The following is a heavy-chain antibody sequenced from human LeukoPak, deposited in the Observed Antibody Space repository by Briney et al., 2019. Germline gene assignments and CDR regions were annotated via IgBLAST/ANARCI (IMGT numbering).Heavy chain of an antibody. D-gene: IGHD5-12*01. CDR2: IYTGGPT. CDR1: GFTVSSNY. V-gene: IGHV3-53*01. CDR3: AVAGNGPIDY. Sequence: GGSLRLSCAASGFTVSSNYMSWVRQAPGKGLEWVSVIYTGGPTYYADSVKGRFIISRDNSKNTLYLQMNSLRAEDTAVYYCAVAGNGPIDYWGQGTLVTVSS. J-gene: IGHJ4*02.